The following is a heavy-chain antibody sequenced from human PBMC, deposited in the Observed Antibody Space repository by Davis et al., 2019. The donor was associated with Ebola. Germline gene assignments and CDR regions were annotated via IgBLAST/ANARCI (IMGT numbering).Heavy chain of an antibody. CDR3: ARDFLDTMIVVVISDAFDI. V-gene: IGHV3-21*01. CDR1: GFTLSTYS. Sequence: ESLKISCAASGFTLSTYSMNWVRQAPGKGLEWVSSISSSSSYIYYADSVKGRFTISRDNAKNSLYLQMNSLRAEDTAVYYCARDFLDTMIVVVISDAFDIWGQGTMVTVSS. J-gene: IGHJ3*02. CDR2: ISSSSSYI. D-gene: IGHD3-22*01.